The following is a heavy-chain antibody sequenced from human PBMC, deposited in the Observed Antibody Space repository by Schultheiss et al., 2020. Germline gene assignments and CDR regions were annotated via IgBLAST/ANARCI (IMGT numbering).Heavy chain of an antibody. CDR1: GGSFSGYY. D-gene: IGHD2-2*01. V-gene: IGHV4-34*01. Sequence: SETLSLTCAVYGGSFSGYYWTWIRQPPGKGLDWIGEINHSGSTNYNPSLKSRVTISVDTSKNQFSLKLSSATAADTAVYYCARGVAVRRGLRRSSYMDVWGKGTTVTVSS. CDR2: INHSGST. CDR3: ARGVAVRRGLRRSSYMDV. J-gene: IGHJ6*03.